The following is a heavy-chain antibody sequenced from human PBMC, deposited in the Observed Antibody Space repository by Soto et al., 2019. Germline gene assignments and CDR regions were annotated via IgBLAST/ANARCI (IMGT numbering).Heavy chain of an antibody. CDR2: ISYDSTKT. V-gene: IGHV3-30*03. CDR1: GFTFNSYG. D-gene: IGHD1-26*01. CDR3: ARTRSAWSDFHYYGMDV. J-gene: IGHJ6*02. Sequence: PGGSLRLSCAASGFTFNSYGMHWVRQGPGNGLEWVAFISYDSTKTYYADSVKGRFTISRDNSNSALYVQMNSLTGEDTAVYYCARTRSAWSDFHYYGMDVWGQGTTVTVSS.